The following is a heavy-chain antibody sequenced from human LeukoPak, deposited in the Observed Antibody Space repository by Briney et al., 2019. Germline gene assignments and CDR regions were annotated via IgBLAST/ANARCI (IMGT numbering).Heavy chain of an antibody. J-gene: IGHJ3*02. CDR1: GFRFRENW. D-gene: IGHD2-15*01. CDR3: ARETIHRIDSAFDI. V-gene: IGHV3-7*01. CDR2: IKKDGSGK. Sequence: GGCLRLSHAAPGFRFRENWMIWVRQAPGKGLEWVANIKKDGSGKYYVDSVKGRFTISRDNDKNSLYLEISRLRAEDTAVYYCARETIHRIDSAFDIWGQGTMVTVSS.